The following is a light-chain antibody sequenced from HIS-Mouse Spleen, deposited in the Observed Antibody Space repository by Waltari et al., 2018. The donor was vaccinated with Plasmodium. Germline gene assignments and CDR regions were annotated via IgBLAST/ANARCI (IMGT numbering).Light chain of an antibody. V-gene: IGKV3-15*01. CDR1: QRVSSN. Sequence: EIVMTQSPATLSVSPGERATLPCRASQRVSSNLAWYQQKPGQAPRLLSYGASTRATGIPARFSGSGSGTEFTLTISSLQSEDFAVYYCQQYNNWSFTFGPGTKVDIK. J-gene: IGKJ3*01. CDR2: GAS. CDR3: QQYNNWSFT.